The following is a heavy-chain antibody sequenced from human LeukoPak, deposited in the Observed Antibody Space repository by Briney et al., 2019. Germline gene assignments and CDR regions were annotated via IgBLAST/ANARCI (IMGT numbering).Heavy chain of an antibody. D-gene: IGHD3-9*01. CDR3: ARYDILAGYYASY. Sequence: GASVTVSCKASGYTFTSYGISWVRQAPGQGLEWMGWISAYNGNTNYTQKLQGRVTMTTDTSTSTAYVEMRSLRSDDPAVYYCARYDILAGYYASYWGQGTLVTVSS. CDR1: GYTFTSYG. V-gene: IGHV1-18*01. CDR2: ISAYNGNT. J-gene: IGHJ4*02.